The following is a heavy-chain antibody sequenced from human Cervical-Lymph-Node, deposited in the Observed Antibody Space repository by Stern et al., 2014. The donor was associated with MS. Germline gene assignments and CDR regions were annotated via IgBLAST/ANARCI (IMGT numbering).Heavy chain of an antibody. CDR1: GYTFTSYG. CDR2: ISAENGNT. Sequence: QMQLVQSGAEVKTPWSSVKVSCKASGYTFTSYGISWVRPAPGQGLEWMGSISAENGNTNYAQKLKGKVTMTTDTSTRTAYMELRNLRSDDTAVYYCARGLLGSENGFDIWGQGTMVTVSS. D-gene: IGHD2-15*01. J-gene: IGHJ3*02. V-gene: IGHV1-18*01. CDR3: ARGLLGSENGFDI.